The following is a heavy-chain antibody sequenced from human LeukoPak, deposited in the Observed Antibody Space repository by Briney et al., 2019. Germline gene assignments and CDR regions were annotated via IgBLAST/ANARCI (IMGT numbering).Heavy chain of an antibody. CDR2: ISYDGSNK. J-gene: IGHJ4*02. D-gene: IGHD5-18*01. Sequence: GGSLRLSCAASGFTFSSYAMHWVRQAPGKGLEWVAVISYDGSNKYYADSVKGRFTISRDNSKNTLYLQMNSLRAEDTAVYYCARVRGYSYGGFDYWGQGTLVTVSS. V-gene: IGHV3-30*04. CDR3: ARVRGYSYGGFDY. CDR1: GFTFSSYA.